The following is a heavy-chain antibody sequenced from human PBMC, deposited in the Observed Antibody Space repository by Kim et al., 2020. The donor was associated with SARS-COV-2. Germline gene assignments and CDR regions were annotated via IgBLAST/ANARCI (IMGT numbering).Heavy chain of an antibody. CDR1: GFSLSTSGVG. V-gene: IGHV2-5*02. J-gene: IGHJ4*02. Sequence: SGPTLVKPTQTLTLTCTFSGFSLSTSGVGVGWIRQPPGKALEWLALIYWDDDKRYSPSLKSRLTITKDTSKNQVVLTMTNMDPVDTATYYCAHRPPVWYSSSWYFFDYRGQGTLVTVSS. D-gene: IGHD6-13*01. CDR3: AHRPPVWYSSSWYFFDY. CDR2: IYWDDDK.